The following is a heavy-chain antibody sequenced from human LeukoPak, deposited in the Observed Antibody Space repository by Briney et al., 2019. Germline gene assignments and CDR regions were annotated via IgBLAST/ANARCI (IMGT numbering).Heavy chain of an antibody. CDR3: AKEPGYCSSTSCYVGEGYFDY. Sequence: GGSLRLSCAASGFTFSSYAMSWVRQAPGKGLEWVSAISGSGGSTYYADSVKGRFTISRDNSKNTLHLQMNSLRAEDTAVYYCAKEPGYCSSTSCYVGEGYFDYWGQGTLVTVSS. J-gene: IGHJ4*02. D-gene: IGHD2-2*01. CDR2: ISGSGGST. V-gene: IGHV3-23*01. CDR1: GFTFSSYA.